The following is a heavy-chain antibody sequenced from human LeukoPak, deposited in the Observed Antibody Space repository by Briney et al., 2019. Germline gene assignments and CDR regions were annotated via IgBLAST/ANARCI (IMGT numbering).Heavy chain of an antibody. D-gene: IGHD4-17*01. J-gene: IGHJ4*02. CDR3: ARVYLTTVTPADY. Sequence: ASVKVSCKASGYTFTSYDINWVRQATGQGLEWMGWMNPNSGGTNYAQKFQGRVTMTRDTSISTAYMELRSLRSDDTAVYYCARVYLTTVTPADYWGQGTLVTVSS. CDR2: MNPNSGGT. V-gene: IGHV1-2*02. CDR1: GYTFTSYD.